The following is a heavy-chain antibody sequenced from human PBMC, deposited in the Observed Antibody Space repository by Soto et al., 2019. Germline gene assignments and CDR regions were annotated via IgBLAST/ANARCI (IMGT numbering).Heavy chain of an antibody. CDR1: GYSFTSYW. Sequence: LRESLKISCKGSGYSFTSYWIGWVRQMPGKGLECMGIIYPGDSDTRYSPSFQGQVTISADKSISTAYLQWSSLKASDTAMYYCARPRYPGRGYYGMDVWGQGTTVTVSS. D-gene: IGHD2-15*01. CDR3: ARPRYPGRGYYGMDV. CDR2: IYPGDSDT. V-gene: IGHV5-51*01. J-gene: IGHJ6*02.